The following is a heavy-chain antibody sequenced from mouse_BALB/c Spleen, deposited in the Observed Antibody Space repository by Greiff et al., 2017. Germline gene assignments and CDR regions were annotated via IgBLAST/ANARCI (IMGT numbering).Heavy chain of an antibody. CDR2: IDPFNGGT. CDR3: ARDDDGYYVGY. V-gene: IGHV1-28*01. Sequence: VQLQQSGPELMKPGASVKISCKASGYSFTRYYMHWVKQSHGKSLEWIGYIDPFNGGTSYNQKFKGKATLTVDKSSSTAYMHRSSLTSEDSAVYYCARDDDGYYVGYWGQGTTLTVSS. CDR1: GYSFTRYY. J-gene: IGHJ2*01. D-gene: IGHD2-3*01.